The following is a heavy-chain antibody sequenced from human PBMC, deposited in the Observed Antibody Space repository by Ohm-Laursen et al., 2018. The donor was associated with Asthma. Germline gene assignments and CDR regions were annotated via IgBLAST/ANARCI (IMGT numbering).Heavy chain of an antibody. D-gene: IGHD2-2*01. CDR2: ISTASSFI. Sequence: SLRLSCTASGYTFSRYSIHWVRQIPGKGLEWVASISTASSFIYYADSVRGRFTTSRDNARNLVFLQMNNLRAEDTAVYYCARGTSGPWVNYAMDVWGQGTSVTVSS. CDR3: ARGTSGPWVNYAMDV. V-gene: IGHV3-21*01. J-gene: IGHJ6*02. CDR1: GYTFSRYS.